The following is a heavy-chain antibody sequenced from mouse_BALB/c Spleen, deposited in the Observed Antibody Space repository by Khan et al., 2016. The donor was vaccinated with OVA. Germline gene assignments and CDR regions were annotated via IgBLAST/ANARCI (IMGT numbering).Heavy chain of an antibody. D-gene: IGHD1-1*01. CDR3: ARGNYYGYYFDY. J-gene: IGHJ2*01. Sequence: EVELVESGPGLVKPSQSLSLTCTVTGYSITSGYAWNWIRQFPGNKLEWMGYISYSGVTCYTPSLKSRISITRDTSKNQFFLQLNSVTTEDTATYYCARGNYYGYYFDYWGQGTTLTVSS. V-gene: IGHV3-2*02. CDR1: GYSITSGYA. CDR2: ISYSGVT.